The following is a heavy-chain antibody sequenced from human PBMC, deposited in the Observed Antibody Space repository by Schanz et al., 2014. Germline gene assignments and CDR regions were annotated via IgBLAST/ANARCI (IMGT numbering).Heavy chain of an antibody. V-gene: IGHV4-61*02. J-gene: IGHJ4*03. CDR2: IYSRGSS. Sequence: QVQLQESGPGLVKPSQTLSLTCTVSGGSISSATYYWSWVRQPAGKGLEWIGRIYSRGSSTYNPSLKSRVTISKDTSNNQFSRKLNSVTAADTAVYYCARGGYGSGSYREFDYWGQGTTVTVSS. D-gene: IGHD3-10*01. CDR1: GGSISSATYY. CDR3: ARGGYGSGSYREFDY.